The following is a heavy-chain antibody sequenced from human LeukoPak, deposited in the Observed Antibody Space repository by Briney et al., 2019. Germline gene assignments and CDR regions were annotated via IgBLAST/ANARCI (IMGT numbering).Heavy chain of an antibody. Sequence: PGGSLRLSCAASGFTFSSSGMHWVRQASGKGLDWVAVIWYDGSNKYYADSVKGRFTISRDNSKNTLYLQMNSLRAEDTAVYYCARGSGWYVIDYWGQGTLVTVSS. CDR2: IWYDGSNK. V-gene: IGHV3-33*01. J-gene: IGHJ4*02. CDR1: GFTFSSSG. D-gene: IGHD6-19*01. CDR3: ARGSGWYVIDY.